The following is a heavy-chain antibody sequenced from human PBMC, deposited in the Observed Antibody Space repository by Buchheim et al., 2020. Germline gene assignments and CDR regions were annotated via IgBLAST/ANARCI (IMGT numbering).Heavy chain of an antibody. D-gene: IGHD3-22*01. CDR3: ARDRYSDSSGDYYESVY. CDR2: MHPISGTA. Sequence: QVQLVQSGAEVKKPGSSVKVSCKASGGTFSTYAISWMRQAPGQGLEWMGGMHPISGTANYAQKFQGRVTMTGDESTGTAYMKLSRLISEDTAIYYCARDRYSDSSGDYYESVYWGQGT. J-gene: IGHJ4*02. CDR1: GGTFSTYA. V-gene: IGHV1-69*01.